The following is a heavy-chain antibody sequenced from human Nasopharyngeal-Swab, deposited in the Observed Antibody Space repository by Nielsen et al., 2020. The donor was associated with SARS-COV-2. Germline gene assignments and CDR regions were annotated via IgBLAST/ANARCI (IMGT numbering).Heavy chain of an antibody. D-gene: IGHD2-8*02. Sequence: SETLSLTCTVSGGSISSYYWSWIRQPPGKGLEWIGYIYYSGSTNYNPSLKSRVTISVDTSKNQFSLKLSSVTAADTAVYHCARLSGDYYYGMDVWGQGTTVTVSS. CDR2: IYYSGST. V-gene: IGHV4-59*08. CDR1: GGSISSYY. J-gene: IGHJ6*02. CDR3: ARLSGDYYYGMDV.